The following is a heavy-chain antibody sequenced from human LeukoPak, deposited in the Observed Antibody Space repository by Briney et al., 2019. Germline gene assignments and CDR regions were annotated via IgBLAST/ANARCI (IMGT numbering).Heavy chain of an antibody. CDR3: AKYIRYEDYAFDI. CDR2: LNGRGAAT. V-gene: IGHV3-23*01. Sequence: GGSLRLSCAVSGFTFSVLRMSWVREAPGKGLEWVSSLNGRGAATFYADSERRRFTISRDNSERKLFLQMNSLRVDDTALYYSAKYIRYEDYAFDIWGQGTMVTVSS. J-gene: IGHJ3*02. CDR1: GFTFSVLR. D-gene: IGHD2-2*01.